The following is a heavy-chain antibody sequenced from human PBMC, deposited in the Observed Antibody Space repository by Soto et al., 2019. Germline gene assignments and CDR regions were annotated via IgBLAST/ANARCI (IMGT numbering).Heavy chain of an antibody. D-gene: IGHD3-3*01. V-gene: IGHV1-69*13. CDR3: ARAQGDYDFWSGYYDPYYYGMDV. CDR1: GGTFSSYA. CDR2: IIPIFGTA. J-gene: IGHJ6*02. Sequence: SVRVSCKASGGTFSSYAISWVRQAPGQGLEWMGGIIPIFGTANYAQKFQGRVTITADESTSTAYMELSSLRSEDTAVYYCARAQGDYDFWSGYYDPYYYGMDVWGQGTTVTVSS.